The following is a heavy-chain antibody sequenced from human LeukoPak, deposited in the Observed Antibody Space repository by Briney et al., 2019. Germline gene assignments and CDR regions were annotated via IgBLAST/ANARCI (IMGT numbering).Heavy chain of an antibody. Sequence: GGSLRLSCAASGFTFSSYAMSWVRQAPGKGLEWVSAISGSGGSTYYADSVKGRFTISRDNSKNTLYLQMNSLRPEDTALYYCAKHFCTGLDCSLFDSWGQGTLVTVSS. J-gene: IGHJ4*02. CDR1: GFTFSSYA. V-gene: IGHV3-23*01. CDR3: AKHFCTGLDCSLFDS. CDR2: ISGSGGST. D-gene: IGHD3/OR15-3a*01.